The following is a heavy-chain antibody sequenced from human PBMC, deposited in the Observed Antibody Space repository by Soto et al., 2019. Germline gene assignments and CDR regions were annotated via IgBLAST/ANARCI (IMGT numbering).Heavy chain of an antibody. J-gene: IGHJ6*02. V-gene: IGHV3-33*01. CDR1: GFSFSTYA. Sequence: QVQLVESGGGVVQPGRSLRLSCAASGFSFSTYAMHWVRQAPGKGLEWVAITWYDGSNQYYADSVKGRFSISRDNSKSTLYLQMNSLRAEDTAVYYCARDRAEYNIYYFGLDVWGQGTTVTVSS. CDR2: TWYDGSNQ. CDR3: ARDRAEYNIYYFGLDV. D-gene: IGHD1-1*01.